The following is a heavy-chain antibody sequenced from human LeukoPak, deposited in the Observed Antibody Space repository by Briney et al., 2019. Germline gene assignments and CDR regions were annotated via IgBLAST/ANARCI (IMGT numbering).Heavy chain of an antibody. CDR2: ISYDGSNK. CDR3: AKCSSGYKGYFDY. J-gene: IGHJ4*02. D-gene: IGHD3-22*01. Sequence: GGSLRLSCAAPGFTFSSYGMHWVRQAPGKGLEWVAVISYDGSNKYYADSVKGRFTISRDNSKNTLYLQMNSLRAEDTAVYYCAKCSSGYKGYFDYWGQGTLVTVSS. CDR1: GFTFSSYG. V-gene: IGHV3-30*18.